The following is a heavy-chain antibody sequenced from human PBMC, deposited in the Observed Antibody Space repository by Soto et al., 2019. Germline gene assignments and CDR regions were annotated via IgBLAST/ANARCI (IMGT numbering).Heavy chain of an antibody. CDR3: TKDTFGGRDS. Sequence: EAQLVESGGGLVQPGGSLRLSCTGSGIDLSIYWMHWVRQAPGKGLVWVSRINPESTTISYADSVEGRFTISRDNAENTLFLHMNSLSAEDTGVYYCTKDTFGGRDSWGQGTLVTVSS. CDR2: INPESTTI. D-gene: IGHD2-15*01. V-gene: IGHV3-74*01. CDR1: GIDLSIYW. J-gene: IGHJ4*02.